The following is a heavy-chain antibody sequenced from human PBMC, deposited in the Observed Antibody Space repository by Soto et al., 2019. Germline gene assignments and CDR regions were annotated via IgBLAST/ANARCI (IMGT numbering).Heavy chain of an antibody. CDR3: ARDLSGSGSYYMFDY. CDR2: INAGNGNT. D-gene: IGHD3-10*01. Sequence: QVQLVQSGAEVKKPGASVKVSCKASGYTFTSYAMHWVRQAPGQRLEWMGWINAGNGNTKYSQKFQGRVTITRVTSASTAYMELSSLRSEDTAVYYCARDLSGSGSYYMFDYWGQGTLVTVSS. CDR1: GYTFTSYA. V-gene: IGHV1-3*01. J-gene: IGHJ4*02.